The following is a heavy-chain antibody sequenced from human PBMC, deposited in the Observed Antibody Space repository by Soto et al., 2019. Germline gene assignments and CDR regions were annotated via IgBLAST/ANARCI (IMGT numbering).Heavy chain of an antibody. V-gene: IGHV1-8*01. D-gene: IGHD3-10*01. CDR3: ARGELLWFGELLR. J-gene: IGHJ4*02. CDR1: GYTFTSYE. Sequence: QVQLVQSGAEVKKPGASVKVSCKASGYTFTSYEINWVRQATGQGLEWMGWMNPNSGDTGYAQKFQGRVTMTRNTTISTAYMELSSLRSEDSAVYYCARGELLWFGELLRWGQGTLVTVSS. CDR2: MNPNSGDT.